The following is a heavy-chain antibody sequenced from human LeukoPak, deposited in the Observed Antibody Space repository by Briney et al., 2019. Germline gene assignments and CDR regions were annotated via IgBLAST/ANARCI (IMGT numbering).Heavy chain of an antibody. CDR2: INPNSGDT. CDR1: GYTFTGYY. Sequence: GASVKVSCKASGYTFTGYYMHWVRQAPGQGLEWMGWINPNSGDTNYAQNFQGRVTMTRDTSISTAYMELGRLRSDDTAVYYCARGQAKDYGDYAGWGHWGQGTLVTVSS. J-gene: IGHJ4*02. CDR3: ARGQAKDYGDYAGWGH. D-gene: IGHD4-17*01. V-gene: IGHV1-2*02.